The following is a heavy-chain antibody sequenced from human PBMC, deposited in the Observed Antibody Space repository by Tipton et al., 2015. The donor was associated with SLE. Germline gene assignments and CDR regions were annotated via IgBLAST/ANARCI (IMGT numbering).Heavy chain of an antibody. V-gene: IGHV4-61*09. D-gene: IGHD3-9*01. J-gene: IGHJ4*02. CDR1: GGSISSGSYY. Sequence: TLSLTCTVSGGSISSGSYYWSWIRQPAGKGLEWIGHIYIDGSTNYNPSLKSRVTKSVDTSKNQFSLKLSSVTAADTAVYFCARGTSSDILTGPFDSWGQGTLVTVSS. CDR3: ARGTSSDILTGPFDS. CDR2: IYIDGST.